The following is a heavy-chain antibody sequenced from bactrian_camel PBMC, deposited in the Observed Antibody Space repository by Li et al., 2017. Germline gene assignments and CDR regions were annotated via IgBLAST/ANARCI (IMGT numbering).Heavy chain of an antibody. CDR3: AAGDYGRTRCDALFRDEYIY. CDR2: INSGGSTT. D-gene: IGHD3*01. V-gene: IGHV3S25*01. J-gene: IGHJ4*01. Sequence: QLVESGGGLVQPGGSLRLSCAASTLTLSSYWMYWVRQAPGKGLEWVSSINSGGSTTYYADSVKGRFTISRDNAKNAVYLQMNSLKPEDTAVYYCAAGDYGRTRCDALFRDEYIYWGQGTQVTVS. CDR1: TLTLSSYW.